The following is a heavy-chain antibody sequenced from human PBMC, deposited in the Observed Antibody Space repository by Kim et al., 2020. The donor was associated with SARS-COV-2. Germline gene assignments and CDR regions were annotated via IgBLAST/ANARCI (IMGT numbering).Heavy chain of an antibody. CDR3: ARGRVRGVVPPPPPYYLDS. V-gene: IGHV4-34*01. J-gene: IGHJ4*02. D-gene: IGHD3-10*01. Sequence: RSRVPMSGDTSKNQFSLKLSSVTAADTAVYYCARGRVRGVVPPPPPYYLDSWGQGTLVTVSS.